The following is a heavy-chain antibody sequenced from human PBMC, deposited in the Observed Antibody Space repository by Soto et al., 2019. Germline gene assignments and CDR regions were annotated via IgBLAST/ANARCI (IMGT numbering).Heavy chain of an antibody. Sequence: SETLSLTCTVSGGSISSSGYYWGWIRQPPGKGLEWIASIYYSGSTYYNPSLKSRLTISEDRSKNQLTLKLKSVTAADTAVYYCTRHYSGYDLGGYWGQGTLVTVSS. J-gene: IGHJ4*02. CDR2: IYYSGST. V-gene: IGHV4-39*01. D-gene: IGHD5-12*01. CDR3: TRHYSGYDLGGY. CDR1: GGSISSSGYY.